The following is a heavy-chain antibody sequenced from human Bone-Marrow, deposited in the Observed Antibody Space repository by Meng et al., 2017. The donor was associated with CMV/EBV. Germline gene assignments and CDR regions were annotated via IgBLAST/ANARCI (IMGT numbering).Heavy chain of an antibody. Sequence: LSLTCAASGFTFSSYWMHWVRQAPGKGLVWVSRINSDGSTTRYADPVKGRFTISRDNAKNSLYLQMNSLRAEDTAVYYCARALDILTGYFPYYYYYGMDVWGQGTTVTVSS. CDR1: GFTFSSYW. CDR2: INSDGSTT. CDR3: ARALDILTGYFPYYYYYGMDV. J-gene: IGHJ6*02. V-gene: IGHV3-74*01. D-gene: IGHD3-9*01.